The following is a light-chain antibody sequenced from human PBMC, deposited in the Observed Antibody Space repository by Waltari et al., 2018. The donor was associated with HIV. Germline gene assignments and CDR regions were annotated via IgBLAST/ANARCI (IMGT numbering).Light chain of an antibody. CDR1: SGRIASNY. CDR3: QSYDDTVL. J-gene: IGLJ2*01. V-gene: IGLV6-57*01. Sequence: NFMLTQPRSVSESPGKTVTISCTRSSGRIASNYVQRYQQRPGSSPTAVIFEHNKRPSGVPDRFSGSIDRSSNSASLTISGLRTEDEADYYCQSYDDTVLFGGGTKLTVL. CDR2: EHN.